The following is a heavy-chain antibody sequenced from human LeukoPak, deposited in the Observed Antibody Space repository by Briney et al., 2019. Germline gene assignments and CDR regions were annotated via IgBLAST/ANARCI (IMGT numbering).Heavy chain of an antibody. CDR1: GFTVSSNY. CDR3: AREHTYGYAFDY. J-gene: IGHJ4*02. D-gene: IGHD5-18*01. Sequence: PGGSLRLSCAASGFTVSSNYMSWVRQAPGKGLEWVSVIYSGGSTYYADSVKGRFTISRDNSKNTVYLQMNSLRAEDMAMYYCAREHTYGYAFDYWGQGTLVTVSS. CDR2: IYSGGST. V-gene: IGHV3-53*01.